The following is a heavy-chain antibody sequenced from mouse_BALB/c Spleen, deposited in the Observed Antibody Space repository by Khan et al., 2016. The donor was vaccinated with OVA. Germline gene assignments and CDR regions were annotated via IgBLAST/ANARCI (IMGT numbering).Heavy chain of an antibody. Sequence: QVQLKESGPGLVAPSQSLSITCTVSGFSLTSYGVNWVRQPPGKGLEWLGVIWGDGSTNYHSPLISRLTISTDDSQSKSYLKLSSLHTDETATYYCAIWGTAKYYAMDYWGQGTSVTVSS. CDR3: AIWGTAKYYAMDY. CDR2: IWGDGST. CDR1: GFSLTSYG. V-gene: IGHV2-3*01. J-gene: IGHJ4*01. D-gene: IGHD1-1*02.